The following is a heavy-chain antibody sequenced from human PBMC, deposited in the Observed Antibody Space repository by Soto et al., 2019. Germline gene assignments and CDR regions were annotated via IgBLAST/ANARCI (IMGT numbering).Heavy chain of an antibody. J-gene: IGHJ4*02. CDR1: GFTVSSHY. CDR2: IYSGGST. V-gene: IGHV3-53*04. D-gene: IGHD6-19*01. Sequence: EVQLVESGGGLVQPGGSLRLSCAASGFTVSSHYMSWVRQAPGKGLEWVSVIYSGGSTYYADSVKGRFTIARKNYKNSLYLQTNSLGAEDTAVYYSARAGAGTDYWGQGTLVTVSS. CDR3: ARAGAGTDY.